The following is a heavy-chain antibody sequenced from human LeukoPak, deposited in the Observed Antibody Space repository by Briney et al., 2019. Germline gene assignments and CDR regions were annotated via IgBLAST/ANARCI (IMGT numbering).Heavy chain of an antibody. CDR1: GFTFSKYA. Sequence: PGWSLRLSCAASGFTFSKYAMSWVRQAPGKGLEWGSGISDSGGSTYHAESVKGRFTISRDNSKNTLYLQMNSLRAEDTAIYYCAKDGGSRYCSSAGCDPFRYWGQGTLVTVSS. J-gene: IGHJ4*02. V-gene: IGHV3-23*01. D-gene: IGHD2-2*01. CDR2: ISDSGGST. CDR3: AKDGGSRYCSSAGCDPFRY.